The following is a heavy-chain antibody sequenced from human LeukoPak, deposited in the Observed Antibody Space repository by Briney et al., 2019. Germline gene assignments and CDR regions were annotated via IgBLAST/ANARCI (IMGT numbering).Heavy chain of an antibody. J-gene: IGHJ4*02. CDR3: ARCRYKWLETALDY. CDR2: IYYSGNT. CDR1: GGSISSYY. V-gene: IGHV4-59*01. Sequence: SETLSLTCTVSGGSISSYYWSWIRQPPGKGLEWIGYIYYSGNTNYNPSLKSRVAISVDTSKTQSSLKLSSVTAADTAVYYCARCRYKWLETALDYWGQGTLVTVSS. D-gene: IGHD3-22*01.